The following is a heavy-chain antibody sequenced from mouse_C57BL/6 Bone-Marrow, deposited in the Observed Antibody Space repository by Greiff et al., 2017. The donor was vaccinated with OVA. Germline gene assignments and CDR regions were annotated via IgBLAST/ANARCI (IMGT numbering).Heavy chain of an antibody. Sequence: VQLQQSGPELVKPGASVKLSCKASGYTFTSYDINWVKQRPGQGLEWIGWIYPRDGSTKYNEKFKGKATLTVDTSSSTAYMELHSLTSEDSAVEFCARTTHWLYEAMDYWGQGTSVTVSS. V-gene: IGHV1-85*01. CDR1: GYTFTSYD. CDR3: ARTTHWLYEAMDY. J-gene: IGHJ4*01. D-gene: IGHD1-1*01. CDR2: IYPRDGST.